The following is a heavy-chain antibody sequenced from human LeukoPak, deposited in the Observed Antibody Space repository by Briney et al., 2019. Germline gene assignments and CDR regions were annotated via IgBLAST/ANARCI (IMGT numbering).Heavy chain of an antibody. V-gene: IGHV4-34*01. J-gene: IGHJ3*02. CDR3: ARHLGLRAFDI. CDR2: IYYSGST. Sequence: SSETLSLTCAVYGGSFSGYYWSWIRQPPGKGLEWIGSIYYSGSTYYNPSLKSRVTISVDTSKNQFSLKLSSVTAADTAVYYCARHLGLRAFDIWGQGTMVTVSS. CDR1: GGSFSGYY. D-gene: IGHD7-27*01.